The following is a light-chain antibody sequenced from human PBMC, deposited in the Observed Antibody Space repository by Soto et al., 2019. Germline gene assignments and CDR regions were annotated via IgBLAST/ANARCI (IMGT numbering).Light chain of an antibody. Sequence: QVTQFPSSLSASVCYRFTITFPPSQGIRNDLGWYQQKPGKAPKLLIYGASNLQTGVPSRFSGSGSGTDFTLTISSLQPEDVGTYYCQHYHDYPWTFGQGTKVDIK. CDR2: GAS. J-gene: IGKJ1*01. CDR3: QHYHDYPWT. CDR1: QGIRND. V-gene: IGKV1-6*01.